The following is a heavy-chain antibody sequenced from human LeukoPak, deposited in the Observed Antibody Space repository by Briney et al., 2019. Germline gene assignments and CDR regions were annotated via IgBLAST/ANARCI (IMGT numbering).Heavy chain of an antibody. J-gene: IGHJ4*02. CDR1: GGSFSGYY. Sequence: SETLSLTCAVYGGSFSGYYWSWIRQPPGKGLEWIGEINHSGSTNYNPSLKSRVTISVDTSKNQFSLKLSSVTAADTAVYYCARGRRYFDWLLRGYYFDYWGQGTLDTVSS. D-gene: IGHD3-9*01. CDR2: INHSGST. V-gene: IGHV4-34*01. CDR3: ARGRRYFDWLLRGYYFDY.